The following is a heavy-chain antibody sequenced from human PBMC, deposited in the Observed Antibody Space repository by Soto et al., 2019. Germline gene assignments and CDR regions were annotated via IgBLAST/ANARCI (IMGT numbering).Heavy chain of an antibody. CDR3: ARLSGYCSGGSCYYYGMDV. CDR1: GYSFTSYW. J-gene: IGHJ6*02. Sequence: RGESLKISCKGSGYSFTSYWISWVRQMPGKGLEWMGRIDPSDSYTNYSPSFQGHVTISADKSISTAYLQWSSLKASDTAMYYCARLSGYCSGGSCYYYGMDVWGQGTTVTVSS. CDR2: IDPSDSYT. D-gene: IGHD2-15*01. V-gene: IGHV5-10-1*01.